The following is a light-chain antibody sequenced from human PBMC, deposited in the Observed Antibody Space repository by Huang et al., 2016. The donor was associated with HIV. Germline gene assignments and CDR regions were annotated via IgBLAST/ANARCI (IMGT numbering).Light chain of an antibody. V-gene: IGKV3-20*01. J-gene: IGKJ3*01. CDR2: GAS. Sequence: DIVLTQSPGTLSLSPGERATLSCRASQSVSSRYLGWYQQKPGQAPRLLIYGASSRASGIPDRFSGSGSGTDFTLTISRLEPEDFAVYYCQHYGSSPFTFGPGTKVDIK. CDR3: QHYGSSPFT. CDR1: QSVSSRY.